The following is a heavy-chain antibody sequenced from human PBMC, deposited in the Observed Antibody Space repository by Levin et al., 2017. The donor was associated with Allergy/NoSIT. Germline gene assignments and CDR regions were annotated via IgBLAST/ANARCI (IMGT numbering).Heavy chain of an antibody. D-gene: IGHD3-22*01. CDR2: MNPNSGNT. J-gene: IGHJ5*02. CDR3: ARGMRSDSSGYYYL. CDR1: GYTFTSYD. Sequence: GESLKISCKASGYTFTSYDINWVRQATGQGLEWMGWMNPNSGNTGYAQKFQGRVTMTRNTSISTAYMELSSLRSEDTAVYYCARGMRSDSSGYYYLWGQGTLVTVSS. V-gene: IGHV1-8*01.